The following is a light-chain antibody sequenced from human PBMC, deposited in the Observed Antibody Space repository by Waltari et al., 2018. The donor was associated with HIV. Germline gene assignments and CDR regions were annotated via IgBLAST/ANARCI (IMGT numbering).Light chain of an antibody. V-gene: IGLV1-44*01. CDR1: SSNIRRNT. CDR3: STWDDSLNGWV. CDR2: SND. Sequence: QSVLTQPPSASGTPGQSVTISCSGSSSNIRRNTLSWYTQVPGTAPKVRMYSNDDRPSGVPDRCSASKSGTYASLAISGLQSEDEADYYWSTWDDSLNGWVYGGGTKVTVL. J-gene: IGLJ3*02.